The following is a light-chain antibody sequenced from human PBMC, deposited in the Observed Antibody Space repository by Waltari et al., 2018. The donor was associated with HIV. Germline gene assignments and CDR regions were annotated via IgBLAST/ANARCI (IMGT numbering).Light chain of an antibody. Sequence: QSALTQPPSASGSHGQSVAISCPGPSSDVGGYHPVSWYQQHPGKAPTLRIYEGPKRPSGVPDRFSGSKSGNTPSLTVFGLQAEDEADYYCSSYAGSNNVLFGGGTKLTVL. CDR2: EGP. J-gene: IGLJ2*01. CDR1: SSDVGGYHP. CDR3: SSYAGSNNVL. V-gene: IGLV2-8*01.